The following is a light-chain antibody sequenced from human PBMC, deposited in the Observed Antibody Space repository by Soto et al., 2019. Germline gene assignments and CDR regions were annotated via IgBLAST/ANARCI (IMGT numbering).Light chain of an antibody. J-gene: IGLJ3*02. CDR2: DVS. CDR1: SSDVGGYNY. Sequence: QSALIQPASVSGSPGQSITISCTGTSSDVGGYNYVSWYQQHPGKAPKLMIYDVSNRPSGVSNRFSGSKSDNTASLTISGLQVEKEVVYYCSPYTSTSAGV. V-gene: IGLV2-14*01. CDR3: SPYTSTSAGV.